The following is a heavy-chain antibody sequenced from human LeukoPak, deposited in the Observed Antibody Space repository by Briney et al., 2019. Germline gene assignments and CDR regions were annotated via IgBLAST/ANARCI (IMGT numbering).Heavy chain of an antibody. CDR2: IYHGQIT. Sequence: SQTLSLTCTVSGDSLNSGGFYWSWIRQPPGKGLQWIGNIYHGQITSFNPSFKGRVAISVDRSQNQFSLKLSSVTAADTAVYYCAREKIYDSGSYRYFDLWGRGTLVTVSS. CDR1: GDSLNSGGFY. J-gene: IGHJ2*01. CDR3: AREKIYDSGSYRYFDL. V-gene: IGHV4-30-2*01. D-gene: IGHD3-10*01.